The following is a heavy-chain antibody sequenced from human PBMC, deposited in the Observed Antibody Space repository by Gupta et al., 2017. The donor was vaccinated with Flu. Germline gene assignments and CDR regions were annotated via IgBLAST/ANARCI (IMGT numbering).Heavy chain of an antibody. CDR1: YRLSKDW. J-gene: IGHJ6*02. V-gene: IGHV3-7*03. CDR3: ARYGFSFGLDL. Sequence: YRLSKDWMSWVRMAPGKGLEWVANINRDGSEKNYVDLAKGRFTISRDNAKDSLFLYMTSLRAEDTAVYYCARYGFSFGLDLWGQGTTVTVSS. CDR2: INRDGSEK. D-gene: IGHD3-10*01.